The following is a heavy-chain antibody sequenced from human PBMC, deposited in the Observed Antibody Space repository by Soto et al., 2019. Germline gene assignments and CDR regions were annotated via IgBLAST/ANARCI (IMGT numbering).Heavy chain of an antibody. CDR3: AKTATYVDDYDNNGYSSEDY. J-gene: IGHJ4*01. Sequence: GGSLLLSCEVSGFTFSDFGLYWVRQAPGKGLDLVAIISYDGSKKYYADSVKGRFTISRDNSKNTLFLQMNSLRAEDTAVYYCAKTATYVDDYDNNGYSSEDYWGPGALVTVSS. V-gene: IGHV3-30*18. CDR1: GFTFSDFG. D-gene: IGHD3-22*01. CDR2: ISYDGSKK.